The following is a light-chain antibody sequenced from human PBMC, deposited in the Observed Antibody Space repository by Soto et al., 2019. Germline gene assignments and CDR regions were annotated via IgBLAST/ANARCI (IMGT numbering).Light chain of an antibody. J-gene: IGKJ1*01. CDR2: DAS. CDR1: QSISSW. Sequence: DIQMTQSPSTLSASVGDRVTITCRGSQSISSWLAWYQQKPGKAPKLLIYDASRLESGVPSRFSGSGSGTEFALTISSLQPDDFATYYCQQYNSYSPTFGQGTKVEIK. V-gene: IGKV1-5*01. CDR3: QQYNSYSPT.